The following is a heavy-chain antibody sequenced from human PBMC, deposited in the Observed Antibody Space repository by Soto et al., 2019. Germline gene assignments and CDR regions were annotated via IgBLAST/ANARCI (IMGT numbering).Heavy chain of an antibody. CDR3: ARDQDSSGWYGAYYYGMDA. CDR2: ITNRSSYL. CDR1: GFTFSSYS. Sequence: EVQLVESGGGLGKPGGSLRLSCAASGFTFSSYSMNWVRQAPGKGLEWVSSITNRSSYLYYADSVKGRFTISRDNAKNSLYLQMNSLRAEDTAVYYCARDQDSSGWYGAYYYGMDAWGQGTTVTVSS. V-gene: IGHV3-21*01. D-gene: IGHD6-19*01. J-gene: IGHJ6*02.